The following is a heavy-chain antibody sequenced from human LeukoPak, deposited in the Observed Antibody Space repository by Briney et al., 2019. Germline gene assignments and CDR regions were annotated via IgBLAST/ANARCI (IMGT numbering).Heavy chain of an antibody. J-gene: IGHJ4*02. V-gene: IGHV3-23*01. CDR3: AKNKDWNDEELDY. Sequence: GGSLRLSCAASGFTFSGYAMSWVRQAPGKGLEWVSAISGSGGSTYYADSVKGRFTISRDNSKNTLYLQMNGLRAEDTAVYYCAKNKDWNDEELDYWGQGTLVTVSS. CDR1: GFTFSGYA. CDR2: ISGSGGST. D-gene: IGHD1-1*01.